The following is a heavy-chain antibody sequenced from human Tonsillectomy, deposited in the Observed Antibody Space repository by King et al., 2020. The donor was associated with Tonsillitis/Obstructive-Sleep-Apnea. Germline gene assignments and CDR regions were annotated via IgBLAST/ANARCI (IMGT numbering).Heavy chain of an antibody. CDR3: ASQGSTSCRDAFDI. Sequence: QLQESGPGLVKPSETLSLTCTVSGGSISSSSYYWGWIRQPPGKGLEWIGSIYYSGSTYYNPSLKSRVTISVDTSKNQFSLKLSSVTAADTAVYYCASQGSTSCRDAFDIWGQGTMVTVSS. D-gene: IGHD2-2*01. V-gene: IGHV4-39*01. CDR1: GGSISSSSYY. J-gene: IGHJ3*02. CDR2: IYYSGST.